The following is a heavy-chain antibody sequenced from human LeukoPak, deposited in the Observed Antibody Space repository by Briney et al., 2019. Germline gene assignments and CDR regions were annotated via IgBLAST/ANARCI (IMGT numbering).Heavy chain of an antibody. J-gene: IGHJ5*02. CDR2: INPSGGFT. Sequence: ASVKVSCEASGYTFSRFYIHWVRQAPGQGLEWMGTINPSGGFTTYAQKFQDRVTMTRDTSTSTVYMELSNLRSEDTAVYYCARGRDGSGSSNWFDPWGQGTLVTVST. CDR3: ARGRDGSGSSNWFDP. CDR1: GYTFSRFY. D-gene: IGHD3-10*01. V-gene: IGHV1-46*01.